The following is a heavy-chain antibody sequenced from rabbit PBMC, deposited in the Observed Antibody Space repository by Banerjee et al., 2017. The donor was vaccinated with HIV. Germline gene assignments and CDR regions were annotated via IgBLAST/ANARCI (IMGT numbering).Heavy chain of an antibody. V-gene: IGHV1S43*01. D-gene: IGHD1-1*01. J-gene: IGHJ3*01. CDR3: ARVGAYASSSGYYIPDL. Sequence: QSLEESGGGLVKPGGTLTLTCKASGIDFGSGYYMCWVRQAPGKGLEWIAYIYPDYGSTDYASWVNGRFTISLDNAQNTVFLQMTSLTAADTATYFCARVGAYASSSGYYIPDLWGQGTLVTVS. CDR2: IYPDYGST. CDR1: GIDFGSGYY.